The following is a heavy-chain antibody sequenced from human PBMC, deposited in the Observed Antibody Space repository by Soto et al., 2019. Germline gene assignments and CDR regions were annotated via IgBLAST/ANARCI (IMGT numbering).Heavy chain of an antibody. V-gene: IGHV3-23*01. CDR1: GFTFNNYA. D-gene: IGHD3-10*01. Sequence: EVQLLESGGGLVQPGGSLRLSCAASGFTFNNYAMTWVRQAPGKGLEWVSVISGGGDTTSYADSVKGRFTVSRDGSKNTLYLQMSSLRAEDTLLYYCANGRGGSGSLTPRVDFWGQGTLVSVSS. J-gene: IGHJ4*02. CDR3: ANGRGGSGSLTPRVDF. CDR2: ISGGGDTT.